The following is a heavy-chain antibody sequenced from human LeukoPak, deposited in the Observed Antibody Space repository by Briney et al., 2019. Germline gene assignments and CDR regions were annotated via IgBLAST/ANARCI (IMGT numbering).Heavy chain of an antibody. CDR2: LNPNSGNA. CDR1: GYIFTTYD. CDR3: ARRKFLGWFDP. J-gene: IGHJ5*02. V-gene: IGHV1-8*03. Sequence: EASVKVSCKASGYIFTTYDIGWVRQATGQGLEWMGWLNPNSGNAGYAQKFQGRVTISRNTSISTAYMELSSLRSDDTAIYYCARRKFLGWFDPWGQGTLVTVCS. D-gene: IGHD7-27*01.